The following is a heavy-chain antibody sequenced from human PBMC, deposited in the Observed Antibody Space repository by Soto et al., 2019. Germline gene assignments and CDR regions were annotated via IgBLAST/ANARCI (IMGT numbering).Heavy chain of an antibody. V-gene: IGHV1-24*01. CDR3: ATDIRRAYYDSSGYYSPHFDY. D-gene: IGHD3-22*01. CDR2: FDPEDGET. J-gene: IGHJ4*02. Sequence: ASVKVSCKVSGYTLTELSMHWVRQAPGKGLEWMGGFDPEDGETIYAQKFQGRVTMTEDTSTDTAYMELSSLRSEDTAVYYCATDIRRAYYDSSGYYSPHFDYWGQGTLVTVS. CDR1: GYTLTELS.